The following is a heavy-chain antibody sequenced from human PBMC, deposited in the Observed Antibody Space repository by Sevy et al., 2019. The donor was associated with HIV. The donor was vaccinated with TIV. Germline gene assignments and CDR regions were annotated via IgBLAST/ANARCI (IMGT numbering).Heavy chain of an antibody. CDR1: GYTLTQLS. CDR3: ATTKDYYVSSGSPLDY. J-gene: IGHJ4*02. Sequence: ASVKVSCKVSGYTLTQLSMHWVRQAPGKGLEWMGSFDPEDGETLYAQKFQGRVTMTEDTSTDTAYMELRSLRSEDTAIYYCATTKDYYVSSGSPLDYWGQGTLVTVSS. CDR2: FDPEDGET. V-gene: IGHV1-24*01. D-gene: IGHD3-22*01.